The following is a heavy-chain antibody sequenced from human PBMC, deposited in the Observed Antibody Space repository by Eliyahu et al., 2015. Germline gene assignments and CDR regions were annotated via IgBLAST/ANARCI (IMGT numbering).Heavy chain of an antibody. CDR1: GFIFTKYG. D-gene: IGHD2-21*02. V-gene: IGHV3-30*18. Sequence: VQPGTSLRLSCAASGFIFTKYGMHWVRQAPGKGLEWLGVVSHDGNNFYYAESVKGRFTISRDSSKHSVYLEMNSLRPDDTALYYCAKGSSEFGDFYDAFDVWGQGTMVSVSS. J-gene: IGHJ3*01. CDR3: AKGSSEFGDFYDAFDV. CDR2: VSHDGNNF.